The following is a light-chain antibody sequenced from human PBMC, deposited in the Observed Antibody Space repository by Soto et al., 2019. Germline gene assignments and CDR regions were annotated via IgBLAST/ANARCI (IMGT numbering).Light chain of an antibody. CDR1: SSNIGAGYD. Sequence: QAVVTQPPSVSGAPGQRVTISCTGSSSNIGAGYDVHWYQQLPGTAPKRLIYGNSNRPSGVPDRFSGSKSGTSASLAITGLQAEDEADYYCQSYDSSLSGVVFGGGTKLNVL. J-gene: IGLJ2*01. CDR2: GNS. CDR3: QSYDSSLSGVV. V-gene: IGLV1-40*01.